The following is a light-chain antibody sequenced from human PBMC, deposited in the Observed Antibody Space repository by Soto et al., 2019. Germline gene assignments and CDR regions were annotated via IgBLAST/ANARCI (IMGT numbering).Light chain of an antibody. Sequence: QSALTQPASVSGSPGQSITISCTGTSSDVGGYNYVSWYQQHPGKAPKLIIYDVSNRPSGVSNRFSGSKSGNTASLTISGLQAEDEADYYCSSYTSSSTLVVFGGGTKLT. CDR3: SSYTSSSTLVV. CDR2: DVS. CDR1: SSDVGGYNY. J-gene: IGLJ2*01. V-gene: IGLV2-14*01.